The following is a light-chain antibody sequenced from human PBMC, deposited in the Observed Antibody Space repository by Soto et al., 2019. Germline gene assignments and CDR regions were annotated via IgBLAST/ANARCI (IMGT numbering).Light chain of an antibody. CDR2: DVS. J-gene: IGLJ1*01. Sequence: QSVLTQPASVSGSPGQSITISCTGTSSDIGDYNYVSWYQQHPGKAPKLMIYDVSNRPSGVSNRFSGSKSGNTASLTISGLQAEDEADYYCSSYTSSSTRVFGTGTKVTVL. CDR3: SSYTSSSTRV. CDR1: SSDIGDYNY. V-gene: IGLV2-14*01.